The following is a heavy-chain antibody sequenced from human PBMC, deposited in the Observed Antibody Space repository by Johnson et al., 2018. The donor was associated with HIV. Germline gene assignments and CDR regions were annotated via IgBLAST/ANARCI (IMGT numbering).Heavy chain of an antibody. CDR1: GFTFSDYY. J-gene: IGHJ3*01. D-gene: IGHD6-25*01. V-gene: IGHV3-66*01. CDR2: IYSGGST. CDR3: ARDGPSAAV. Sequence: VQLVESGGGLVKPGGSLRLSCAASGFTFSDYYMSWIRQAPGKGLAWVSVIYSGGSTYYADSVKGRFTISRDNSKNTLYLQMNSLRAEDTAVYYCARDGPSAAVWGQGTMVTVSS.